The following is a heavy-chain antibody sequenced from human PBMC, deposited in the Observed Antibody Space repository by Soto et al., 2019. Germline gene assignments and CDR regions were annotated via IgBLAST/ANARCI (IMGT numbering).Heavy chain of an antibody. V-gene: IGHV1-8*01. CDR3: ARVRRRWFFDL. CDR2: MNPNSGNT. CDR1: GYSFTSDD. J-gene: IGHJ2*01. Sequence: QVQLVQSGAEVKKPGASVKVSCKTSGYSFTSDDINWVRQATGQGLGWMGWMNPNSGNTGYAQKFQGRVTMTRNTSIRTAYMELSSLTSEDTAVYYCARVRRRWFFDLWGRGTLVTVSS.